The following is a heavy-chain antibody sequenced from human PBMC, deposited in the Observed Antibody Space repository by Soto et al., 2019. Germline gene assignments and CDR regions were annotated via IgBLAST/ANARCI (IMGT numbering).Heavy chain of an antibody. CDR1: GFTFSSYS. J-gene: IGHJ6*02. CDR2: ISSSSSYI. CDR3: ARANYGGNIGGSYGMDV. V-gene: IGHV3-21*01. D-gene: IGHD4-17*01. Sequence: GGSLRLSCAASGFTFSSYSMNWVRQAPGKGLEWVSSISSSSSYIYYADSVKGRFTISRDNAKNSLYLQMNSLRAEDTAVYYCARANYGGNIGGSYGMDVWGQGTTVTVSS.